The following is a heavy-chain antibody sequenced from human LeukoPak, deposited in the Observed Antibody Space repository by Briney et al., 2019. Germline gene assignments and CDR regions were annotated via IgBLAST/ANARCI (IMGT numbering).Heavy chain of an antibody. V-gene: IGHV3-23*01. D-gene: IGHD6-13*01. CDR1: GFTFGSYA. Sequence: GGSLRLSCAASGFTFGSYAMSWVRQAPGKGLEWVSAISGSGGSTYYADSVKGRFTISRDNSKNTLYLQMNSLRAEDTAVYYCAKDQEDASSFDYWGQGTLVTVSS. CDR3: AKDQEDASSFDY. J-gene: IGHJ4*02. CDR2: ISGSGGST.